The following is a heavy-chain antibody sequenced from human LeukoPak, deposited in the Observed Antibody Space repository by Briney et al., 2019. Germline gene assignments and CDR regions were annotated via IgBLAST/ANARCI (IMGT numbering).Heavy chain of an antibody. CDR1: GFTFNSYA. J-gene: IGHJ4*02. CDR2: ISGSGGST. D-gene: IGHD3-22*01. V-gene: IGHV3-23*01. Sequence: GGSLRLSCAASGFTFNSYAMSWVRQAPGKGLEWVSAISGSGGSTYYADSVKGRFTISRDNSKNTLYLQMNSLRAEDTAVYYCAKGVGRLYYDSSGYYYWGQGTLVTVSS. CDR3: AKGVGRLYYDSSGYYY.